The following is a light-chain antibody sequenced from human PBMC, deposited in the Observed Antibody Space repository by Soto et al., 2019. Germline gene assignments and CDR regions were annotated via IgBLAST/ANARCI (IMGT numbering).Light chain of an antibody. Sequence: EIVLTQSPATLSLSPGERATLSCRASQRVSSYLAWYQQKPGQAPRLLIYDASNRATGIPARFSGSGSGTDYTLTISSLEPEAFAVYYCQQRSNWPPLTFGGGTKVEIK. CDR2: DAS. CDR1: QRVSSY. V-gene: IGKV3-11*01. CDR3: QQRSNWPPLT. J-gene: IGKJ4*01.